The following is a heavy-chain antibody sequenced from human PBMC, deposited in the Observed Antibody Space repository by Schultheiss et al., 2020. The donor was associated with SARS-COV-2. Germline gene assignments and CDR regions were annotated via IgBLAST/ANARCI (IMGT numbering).Heavy chain of an antibody. D-gene: IGHD3-10*01. CDR2: IYYSGST. Sequence: SETLSLTCTVSGGSISSYYWSWIRQPPGKGLEWIGSIYYSGSTNYNPSLKSRVTISVDTSKNQFSLKLSSVTAADTAVYYCARDRGRRESYYYYGMDVWGQGTTVTVSS. CDR3: ARDRGRRESYYYYGMDV. CDR1: GGSISSYY. J-gene: IGHJ6*02. V-gene: IGHV4-59*01.